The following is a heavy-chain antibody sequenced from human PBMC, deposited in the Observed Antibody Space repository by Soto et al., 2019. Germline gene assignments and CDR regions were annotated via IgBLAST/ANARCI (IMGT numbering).Heavy chain of an antibody. V-gene: IGHV3-23*01. CDR2: ISGSGGST. CDR3: ASDIVVVPAAIRGYLGYYYYGMDV. D-gene: IGHD2-2*02. J-gene: IGHJ6*02. CDR1: GFTFSSYA. Sequence: PGGSLRLSCAASGFTFSSYAMSWVRQAPGKGLEWVSAISGSGGSTYYADSVKGRFTISRDNSKNTLYLQMNSLRAEDTAVYYCASDIVVVPAAIRGYLGYYYYGMDVWGQGTMVTVSS.